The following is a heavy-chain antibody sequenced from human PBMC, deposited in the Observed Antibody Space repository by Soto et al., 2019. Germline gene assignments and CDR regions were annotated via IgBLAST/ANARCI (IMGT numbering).Heavy chain of an antibody. J-gene: IGHJ4*02. CDR1: GDSISSNVW. CDR3: ERDAAVPGETDRFDY. CDR2: IYHSGSA. Sequence: SETLSLTCAVSGDSISSNVWWSWVRQPPGKGLEWIGEIYHSGSANFNPSLKSRVTMSVDTSKNQFSLKLNSVTAADTAMYYCERDAAVPGETDRFDYWGQGTLVTVSS. V-gene: IGHV4-4*02. D-gene: IGHD6-19*01.